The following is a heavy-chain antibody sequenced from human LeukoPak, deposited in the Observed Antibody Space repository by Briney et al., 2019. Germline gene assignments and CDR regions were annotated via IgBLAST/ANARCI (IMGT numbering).Heavy chain of an antibody. CDR3: ARSYCSGGSCYLFDF. CDR2: IYHSGST. J-gene: IGHJ4*02. V-gene: IGHV4-30-2*01. CDR1: GGSISSGGYS. Sequence: PSQTLSLTCAVSGGSISSGGYSWSWIRQPPGQGLEWIGYIYHSGSTYYNPSLKSRVTISVDRSKSQFSLKLSSVTAADTAVYYGARSYCSGGSCYLFDFWGEGTLVSVSS. D-gene: IGHD2-15*01.